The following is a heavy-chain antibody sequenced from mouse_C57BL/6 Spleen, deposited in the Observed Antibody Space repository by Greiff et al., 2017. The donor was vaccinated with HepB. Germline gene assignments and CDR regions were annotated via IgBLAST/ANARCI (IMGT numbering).Heavy chain of an antibody. CDR1: GFTFSDYY. D-gene: IGHD2-1*01. J-gene: IGHJ4*01. CDR2: ISNGGGST. V-gene: IGHV5-12*01. Sequence: EVHLVESGGGLVQPGGSLKLSCAASGFTFSDYYMYWVRQTPEKRLEWVAYISNGGGSTYYPDTVKGRFTISRDNAKNTLYLQMSRLKSEDTAMYNCTRHPTANYDYAMDYWGQGTSVTVSS. CDR3: TRHPTANYDYAMDY.